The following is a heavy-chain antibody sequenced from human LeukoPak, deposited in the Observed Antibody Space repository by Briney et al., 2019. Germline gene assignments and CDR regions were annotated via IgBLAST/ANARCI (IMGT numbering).Heavy chain of an antibody. CDR2: INWNGGST. CDR3: AKHGYCSGISCFFDF. D-gene: IGHD2-2*03. Sequence: PRGSLRLSCAASGFTFDDYGMTWVRQVPGKGLEWVSGINWNGGSTGYADSVKGRFTISRDNAKNSLYLQMNSPRAEDTALYYCAKHGYCSGISCFFDFWGQGTQVTVSS. CDR1: GFTFDDYG. J-gene: IGHJ4*02. V-gene: IGHV3-20*04.